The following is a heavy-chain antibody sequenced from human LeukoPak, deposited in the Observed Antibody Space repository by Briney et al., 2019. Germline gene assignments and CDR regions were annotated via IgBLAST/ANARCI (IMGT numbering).Heavy chain of an antibody. CDR2: ISYDGSNK. V-gene: IGHV3-30*04. Sequence: GGSLRLSCAASGFTFSSYAMHWVRQAPGKGLEWVAVISYDGSNKYYADSVKGRFTISRDNSKNSLYLQMNSLRAEDTALYYCARDYYDSSGYYYGEGYYYYYMDVWGKGTTVTVSS. D-gene: IGHD3-22*01. J-gene: IGHJ6*03. CDR3: ARDYYDSSGYYYGEGYYYYYMDV. CDR1: GFTFSSYA.